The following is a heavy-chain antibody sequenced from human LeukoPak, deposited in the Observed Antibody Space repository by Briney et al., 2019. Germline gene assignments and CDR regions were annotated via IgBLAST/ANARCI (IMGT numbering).Heavy chain of an antibody. V-gene: IGHV1-8*01. D-gene: IGHD3-22*01. CDR1: GYTFTSYD. CDR2: MNPNSGNT. Sequence: GASVKVSCKASGYTFTSYDINWVRQATGQGLEWMGWMNPNSGNTGYAQKFQGRVTITADESTSTAYMELSSLRSEDTAVYYCARDEGYPPHYYDSSGYYLLRDNTQQNWFDPWGQGTLVTVSS. J-gene: IGHJ5*02. CDR3: ARDEGYPPHYYDSSGYYLLRDNTQQNWFDP.